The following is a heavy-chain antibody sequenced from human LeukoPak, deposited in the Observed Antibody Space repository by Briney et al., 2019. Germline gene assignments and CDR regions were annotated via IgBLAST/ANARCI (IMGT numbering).Heavy chain of an antibody. J-gene: IGHJ5*02. Sequence: GGSLRLSCAASGFTVNSNYMSWVRQAPGKGLEWVSVIDTGGSTIYYADSVKGRFTISRDNAKNSLYLQMSSLRAEDTAVYYCAKDRGPWLVPNWFDPWGQGTLVTVSS. CDR2: IDTGGSTI. V-gene: IGHV3-66*01. CDR1: GFTVNSNY. CDR3: AKDRGPWLVPNWFDP. D-gene: IGHD6-19*01.